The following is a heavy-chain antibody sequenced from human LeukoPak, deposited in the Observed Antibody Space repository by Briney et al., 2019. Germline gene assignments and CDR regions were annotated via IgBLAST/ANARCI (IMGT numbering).Heavy chain of an antibody. J-gene: IGHJ5*02. D-gene: IGHD3-9*01. Sequence: SETLSLTCTVSGGSISSSSYYWGWIRQPPGKGLEWIGSIYYSGSTYYNPSLKSRVTISVDTSKNQFSLKLNSVTAADTAVYYCASTQWRYFENWFDPWGQGTLVTVSS. CDR3: ASTQWRYFENWFDP. CDR2: IYYSGST. CDR1: GGSISSSSYY. V-gene: IGHV4-39*01.